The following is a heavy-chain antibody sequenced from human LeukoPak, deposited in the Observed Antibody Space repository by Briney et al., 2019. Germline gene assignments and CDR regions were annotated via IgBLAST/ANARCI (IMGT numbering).Heavy chain of an antibody. CDR2: IWYDGSNK. D-gene: IGHD1-26*01. CDR1: GFTFSSYG. Sequence: GGSLRLSCAASGFTFSSYGMHWVRQAPGKGLEWVAVIWYDGSNKYYADSVKGRFTISRGNSKNTLYLQMNSLRAEDTAVYYCARALVGATSRAFDIWGQGTMVTVSS. CDR3: ARALVGATSRAFDI. V-gene: IGHV3-33*01. J-gene: IGHJ3*02.